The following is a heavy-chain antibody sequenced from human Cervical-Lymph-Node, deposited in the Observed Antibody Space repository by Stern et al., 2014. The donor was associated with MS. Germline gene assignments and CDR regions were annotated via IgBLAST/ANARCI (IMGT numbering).Heavy chain of an antibody. CDR2: IYPGDSDT. V-gene: IGHV5-51*01. D-gene: IGHD6-6*01. CDR3: ARHRSSSVYYGMDV. J-gene: IGHJ6*02. Sequence: EMQLVESGAEVKKPGESLKISCKGSGYSFTTYWIGWVRQMPGKGLEWLWIIYPGDSDTRYRPSFQGQDTTSADKSISTAYLQWSSLKASDTAMYYCARHRSSSVYYGMDVWGQGTTVTVSS. CDR1: GYSFTTYW.